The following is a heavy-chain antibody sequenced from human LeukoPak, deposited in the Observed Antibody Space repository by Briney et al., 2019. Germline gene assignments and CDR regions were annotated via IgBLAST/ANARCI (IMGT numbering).Heavy chain of an antibody. CDR2: IYYTGDT. J-gene: IGHJ4*02. D-gene: IGHD6-13*01. V-gene: IGHV4-59*08. Sequence: SETLSLTCTVSGVSISSYYWNWIRQAPGKGLEWIGYIYYTGDTKFDPSFKSRVTISLDTSKNQFSLKLTSVTAADTAVYYCTRHPRIIAGNPYFDYWGQGTVVTVSS. CDR1: GVSISSYY. CDR3: TRHPRIIAGNPYFDY.